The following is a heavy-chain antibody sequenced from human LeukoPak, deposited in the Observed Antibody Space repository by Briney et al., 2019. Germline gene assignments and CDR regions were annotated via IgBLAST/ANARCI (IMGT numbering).Heavy chain of an antibody. Sequence: PSETLSLTCAVYGGSFSGYYWSWIRQPPGKGLEWIGEINHSGSTNYNPSLKSRVTRSVDTSKNQFSLKLSSVTAADTAVYYCARHYYDSSGYYYNYFDYWGQGTLVTVSS. CDR1: GGSFSGYY. CDR3: ARHYYDSSGYYYNYFDY. D-gene: IGHD3-22*01. V-gene: IGHV4-34*01. CDR2: INHSGST. J-gene: IGHJ4*02.